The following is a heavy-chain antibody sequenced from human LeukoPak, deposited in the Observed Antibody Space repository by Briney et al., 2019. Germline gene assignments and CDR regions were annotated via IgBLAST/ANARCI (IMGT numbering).Heavy chain of an antibody. CDR2: IYYSGTT. V-gene: IGHV4-38-2*02. CDR3: ARDEYAYGGRTHPYFFNF. D-gene: IGHD3-16*01. CDR1: GYSISSGYY. J-gene: IGHJ4*02. Sequence: SETLSLTCTVSGYSISSGYYWGWIRQAPGKGLEWIGSIYYSGTTYYNPSLKSRVAISLDTSKNQFSLRLNSVTAADTAMYYCARDEYAYGGRTHPYFFNFWGQGILVTVSS.